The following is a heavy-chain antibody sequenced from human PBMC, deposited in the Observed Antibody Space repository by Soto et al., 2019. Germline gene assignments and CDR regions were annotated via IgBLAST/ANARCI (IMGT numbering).Heavy chain of an antibody. Sequence: QVQLVESGGGVVQPGRSLTLSCAASDFTFSSYGIHWVRQAPGKGLEWVAVISYDGNNKQYGDSVKGRFTMSRDNSKNTVHLQMYSLRAEDTAVYYCAKDTYYHDSSGYYVFDYWGQGTLVTVSS. CDR1: DFTFSSYG. V-gene: IGHV3-30*18. CDR3: AKDTYYHDSSGYYVFDY. D-gene: IGHD3-22*01. J-gene: IGHJ4*02. CDR2: ISYDGNNK.